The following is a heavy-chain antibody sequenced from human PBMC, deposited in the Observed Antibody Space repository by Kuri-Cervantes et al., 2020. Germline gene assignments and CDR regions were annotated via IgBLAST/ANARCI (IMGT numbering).Heavy chain of an antibody. Sequence: LSCAVSGGSISSGGYSWSWIRQPPGKGLEWIGYIYYSGSTNYNPSLKSRVTISVDTSKNQFSLKLTSVTAADTAVYYCARGQFDILTGYYLKYWGQGTLVTISS. J-gene: IGHJ4*02. D-gene: IGHD3-9*01. CDR3: ARGQFDILTGYYLKY. V-gene: IGHV4-61*08. CDR2: IYYSGST. CDR1: GGSISSGGYS.